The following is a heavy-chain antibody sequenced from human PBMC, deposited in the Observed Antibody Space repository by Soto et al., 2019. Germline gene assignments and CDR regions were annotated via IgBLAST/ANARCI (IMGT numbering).Heavy chain of an antibody. D-gene: IGHD3-10*01. CDR2: IYYTGSA. V-gene: IGHV4-59*08. CDR3: ARHYNSGTYPLDH. Sequence: QVQLQESGPGLVKPSETLSLTCTVSGVSISGYYWSWFRQSPGKGLEWIGYIYYTGSASYSPSLRSRVTMSVDTSKNQFSLELNSVTAADTAVYYCARHYNSGTYPLDHWGHGTLVTVSS. J-gene: IGHJ1*01. CDR1: GVSISGYY.